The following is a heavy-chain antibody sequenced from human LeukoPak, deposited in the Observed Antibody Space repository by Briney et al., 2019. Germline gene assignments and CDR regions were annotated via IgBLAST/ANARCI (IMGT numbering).Heavy chain of an antibody. V-gene: IGHV3-74*01. CDR3: ARAPSEIGGYYPEYLRH. CDR2: IKSDGST. CDR1: GFTFNSYW. J-gene: IGHJ1*01. D-gene: IGHD3-22*01. Sequence: GGSLRLSCAASGFTFNSYWMHWVRQAPGKGLVWVSRIKSDGSTRYADSVKGRFTISRDNAKNTVSLQMTSLRAEDTGVYYCARAPSEIGGYYPEYLRHWGQGTLVIVSS.